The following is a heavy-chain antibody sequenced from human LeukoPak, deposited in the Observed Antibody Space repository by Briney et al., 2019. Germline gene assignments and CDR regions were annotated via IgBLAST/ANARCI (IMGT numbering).Heavy chain of an antibody. Sequence: GGSLRLSCAASGFTVSSNYMSWVRQAPGKGLEWVSVIYSGGSTYYADSVKGRFTISRDNSKNTLYLQMNSLRAEDTAVYYCARAAYSSSWHDAFDIWGQGTMVTVSS. CDR3: ARAAYSSSWHDAFDI. CDR2: IYSGGST. D-gene: IGHD6-13*01. V-gene: IGHV3-66*01. J-gene: IGHJ3*02. CDR1: GFTVSSNY.